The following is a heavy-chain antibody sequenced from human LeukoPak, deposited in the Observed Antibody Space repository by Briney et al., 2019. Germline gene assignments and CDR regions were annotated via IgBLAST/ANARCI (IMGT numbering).Heavy chain of an antibody. CDR2: ISSSGS. J-gene: IGHJ4*02. D-gene: IGHD2-2*01. V-gene: IGHV3-11*04. CDR1: GFTFSGYS. CDR3: ARDTGFPQAGTTCYWD. Sequence: TGGSLRLSCAASGFTFSGYSMTWIRQAPGKGLEWVSHISSSGSIYADSVKGRFTISRDNAKNSLYLQMNSLRAEDTAVYYCARDTGFPQAGTTCYWDWGQGTLVTVSS.